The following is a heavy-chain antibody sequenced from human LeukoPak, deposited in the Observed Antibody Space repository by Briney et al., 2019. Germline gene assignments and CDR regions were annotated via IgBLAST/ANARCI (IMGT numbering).Heavy chain of an antibody. D-gene: IGHD6-19*01. CDR1: GGTFSGYA. J-gene: IGHJ4*02. CDR2: IIPIFGTA. V-gene: IGHV1-69*05. Sequence: SVKVSCKASGGTFSGYAISWVRQAPGQGLEWMGGIIPIFGTANYAQKFQGRVTITTDESTSTAYMELSSLRSEDTAVYYCARDSSGWYRFDYWGQGTLVTVSS. CDR3: ARDSSGWYRFDY.